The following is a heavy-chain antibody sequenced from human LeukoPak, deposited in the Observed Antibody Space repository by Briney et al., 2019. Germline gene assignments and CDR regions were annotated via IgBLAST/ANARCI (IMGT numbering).Heavy chain of an antibody. Sequence: PSETLSLTCTVSGGSVSSGSYYWSWIRQPPGKGLEWIGYIHYSGSTNYNPSLKSRVTISVDTSKNQFSLKLSSVTAADTAVYYCAREETVTGYFDYRGQGTLVTVSS. J-gene: IGHJ4*02. V-gene: IGHV4-61*01. D-gene: IGHD4-17*01. CDR3: AREETVTGYFDY. CDR2: IHYSGST. CDR1: GGSVSSGSYY.